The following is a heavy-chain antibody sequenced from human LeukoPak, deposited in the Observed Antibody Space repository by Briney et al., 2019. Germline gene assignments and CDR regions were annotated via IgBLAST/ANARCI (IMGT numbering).Heavy chain of an antibody. CDR3: ASGQWLVRFDY. CDR1: GYSISSGYY. CDR2: IYHSGST. D-gene: IGHD6-19*01. V-gene: IGHV4-38-2*02. J-gene: IGHJ4*02. Sequence: SETLSLTCTVSGYSISSGYYWGWIRQPPGKGLEWIGSIYHSGSTYYNPSLKSRVTISVDTSKNQFSLKLSSVTAADTAVYYCASGQWLVRFDYWGQGTLVTVSS.